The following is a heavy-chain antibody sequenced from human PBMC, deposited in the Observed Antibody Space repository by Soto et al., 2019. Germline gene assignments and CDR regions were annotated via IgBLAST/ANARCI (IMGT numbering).Heavy chain of an antibody. D-gene: IGHD3-10*01. V-gene: IGHV1-69*02. CDR2: IVPVLGVP. CDR1: GGAFSTYP. Sequence: QVQLVQSGAEVMKPGSSVKVSCMPSGGAFSTYPLSWVRQAPGQGLEWMGRIVPVLGVPNYAPRFQGRVTMTADKDTNTAYLELSSLRFEDTAVYYCGRDRYAYGSGSTIDNWGQGTLVTVSS. J-gene: IGHJ4*02. CDR3: GRDRYAYGSGSTIDN.